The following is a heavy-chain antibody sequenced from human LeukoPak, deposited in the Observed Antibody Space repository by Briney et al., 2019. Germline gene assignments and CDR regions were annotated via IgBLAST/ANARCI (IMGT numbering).Heavy chain of an antibody. CDR2: IWYDGSNK. V-gene: IGHV3-33*01. J-gene: IGHJ4*02. CDR3: ARDSIAAAGTGSGVDY. CDR1: GFTFSSYG. Sequence: GRSLRLSCAASGFTFSSYGMHWVRQAPGKGLEWVAVIWYDGSNKYYADSVEGRFTISRDNSKNTLYLQMNSLRAEDTAVYYCARDSIAAAGTGSGVDYWGQGTLVTVSS. D-gene: IGHD6-13*01.